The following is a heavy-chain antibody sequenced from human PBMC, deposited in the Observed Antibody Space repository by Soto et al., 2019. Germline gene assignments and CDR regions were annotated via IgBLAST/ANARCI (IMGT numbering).Heavy chain of an antibody. V-gene: IGHV4-30-4*01. CDR2: IYYSGST. Sequence: PSETLSLTCTVSGGSISSGDYYWSWIRQPPGKGLEWIGYIYYSGSTYYNPSLKSRVTISVDTSKNQFSLKLSSVTAADTAVYYCARYCTNGALPGSNWFDPRGQGTPVTVSS. CDR3: ARYCTNGALPGSNWFDP. D-gene: IGHD2-8*01. J-gene: IGHJ5*02. CDR1: GGSISSGDYY.